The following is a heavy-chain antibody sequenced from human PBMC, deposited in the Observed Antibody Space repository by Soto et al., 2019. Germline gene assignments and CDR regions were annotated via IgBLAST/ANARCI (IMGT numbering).Heavy chain of an antibody. CDR1: GFTFSSYS. CDR2: ISGSSRYI. J-gene: IGHJ4*02. V-gene: IGHV3-21*04. D-gene: IGHD6-19*01. CDR3: AAVTRSGWD. Sequence: EVQLVESGGGLVKPGGSLRVSCAASGFTFSSYSMNWVRQAPGKGLEWVSSISGSSRYIYYADAVKGRFTISRDNDKNSLYLQMNSLVVEDAAVYYCAAVTRSGWDWGQGSLVTVS.